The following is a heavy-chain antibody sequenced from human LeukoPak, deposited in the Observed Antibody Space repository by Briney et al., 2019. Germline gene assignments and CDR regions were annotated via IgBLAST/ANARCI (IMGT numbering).Heavy chain of an antibody. Sequence: SETLSLTCTVSGYSISSGYYWGWIRQPPGKGLEWIGSIYHSGSTYYNPSLKSRVTISVDTSKNQFSLKLSSVTAADTAVYYCARQAAPGTFDYWGQGTLVTVSS. J-gene: IGHJ4*02. V-gene: IGHV4-38-2*02. CDR3: ARQAAPGTFDY. CDR2: IYHSGST. D-gene: IGHD1-1*01. CDR1: GYSISSGYY.